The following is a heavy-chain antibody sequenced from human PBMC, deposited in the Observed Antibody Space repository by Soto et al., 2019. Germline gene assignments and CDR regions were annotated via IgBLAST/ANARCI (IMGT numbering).Heavy chain of an antibody. CDR1: GYPFANYA. J-gene: IGHJ5*01. CDR3: ARSPPPLGRFDS. V-gene: IGHV1-3*01. Sequence: GASVKVSCKASGYPFANYAMQWVRQAPGQRLEWMGWINGGSGSTRYSQNFQGRLTITRDSSANTVYMELSSLRSGDTAIYYCARSPPPLGRFDSWGQGTLVTVSS. CDR2: INGGSGST.